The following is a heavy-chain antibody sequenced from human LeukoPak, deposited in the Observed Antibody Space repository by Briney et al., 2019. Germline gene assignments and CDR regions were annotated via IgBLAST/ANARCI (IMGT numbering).Heavy chain of an antibody. J-gene: IGHJ4*02. CDR3: AKDPSGLLWPSYYFDY. CDR2: IRYDGSNK. V-gene: IGHV3-30*02. D-gene: IGHD3-10*01. CDR1: GFTFSSYG. Sequence: GGSLRLSCAASGFTFSSYGMHWVRQAPGKGLEWVAFIRYDGSNKYYADSVKGRFTISRDNSKNTLYLQMNSLRAEDTAVYYCAKDPSGLLWPSYYFDYWGQGTLATVSS.